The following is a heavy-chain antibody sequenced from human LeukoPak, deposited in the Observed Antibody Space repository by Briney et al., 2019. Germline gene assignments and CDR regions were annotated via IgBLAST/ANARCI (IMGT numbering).Heavy chain of an antibody. D-gene: IGHD3-10*02. CDR1: GFTFSSYD. Sequence: PGGSLRLSCAASGFTFSSYDMHWVRQTTGKGLEWVSGIGTAGATYYPGSVKGRFTISRENAKNSLYLQMNNLRAGDTAVYYCAGGGLFAYYFDYWGQGTLVTVSS. J-gene: IGHJ4*02. CDR2: IGTAGAT. V-gene: IGHV3-13*01. CDR3: AGGGLFAYYFDY.